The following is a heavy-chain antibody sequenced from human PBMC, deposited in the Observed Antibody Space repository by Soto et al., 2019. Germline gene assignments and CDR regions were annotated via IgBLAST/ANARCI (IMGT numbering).Heavy chain of an antibody. D-gene: IGHD5-18*01. Sequence: QTGGSLRLSCAASGFTFSSYGMHWVRQAPGKGLEWVAVIWYDGSNKYYADSVKGRFTISRDNSKNTLYLQMNSLRAEDTAVYYCARGGYSYGSFYYYYYGMDVWGQGTTVTVSS. CDR1: GFTFSSYG. V-gene: IGHV3-33*01. CDR3: ARGGYSYGSFYYYYYGMDV. J-gene: IGHJ6*02. CDR2: IWYDGSNK.